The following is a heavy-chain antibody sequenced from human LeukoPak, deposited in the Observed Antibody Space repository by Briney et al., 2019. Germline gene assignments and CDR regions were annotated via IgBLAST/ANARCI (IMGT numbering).Heavy chain of an antibody. CDR2: ISAYNGNT. D-gene: IGHD3-10*01. CDR3: ARGGPQNYYGSGSYYYYYGMDV. CDR1: GYTFTSYG. Sequence: ASVTVSCKASGYTFTSYGISWVRQAPGQGLEWMGWISAYNGNTNYAQKLQGRVTMTTDTSTSTAYMELRSLRSDDTAVYYCARGGPQNYYGSGSYYYYYGMDVWGQGTTVTVSS. J-gene: IGHJ6*02. V-gene: IGHV1-18*01.